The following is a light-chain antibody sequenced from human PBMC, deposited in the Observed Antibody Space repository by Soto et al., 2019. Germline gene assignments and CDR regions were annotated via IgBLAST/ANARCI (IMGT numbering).Light chain of an antibody. J-gene: IGLJ1*01. CDR1: SSELAIYNY. Sequence: QSVLTQPASVSGAPGQSITISCTGTSSELAIYNYVSWYQQQPGKAPKLMIYHVTYRPSGVSNRYSGSKSGNTASLTISGLQAEDEADYYCCSHAGGITVYVFGARTKVTDL. CDR2: HVT. V-gene: IGLV2-23*02. CDR3: CSHAGGITVYV.